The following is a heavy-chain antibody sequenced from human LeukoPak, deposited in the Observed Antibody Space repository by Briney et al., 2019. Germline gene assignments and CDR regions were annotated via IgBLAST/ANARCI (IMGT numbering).Heavy chain of an antibody. D-gene: IGHD2-15*01. Sequence: GGSLRLSCAASGFTFSSYSMNWVRQAPGKGLEWVSSISSSSSYIYYADSVKGRFTISRDNAKNSLYLQMNSLRAEDTAVYYCARDGGYCSGGSCYEFEGSWFDPWGQGTLVTVSS. CDR3: ARDGGYCSGGSCYEFEGSWFDP. CDR2: ISSSSSYI. J-gene: IGHJ5*02. CDR1: GFTFSSYS. V-gene: IGHV3-21*01.